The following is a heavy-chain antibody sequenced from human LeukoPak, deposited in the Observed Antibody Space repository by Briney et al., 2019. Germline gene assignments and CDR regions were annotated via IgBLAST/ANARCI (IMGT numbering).Heavy chain of an antibody. Sequence: LPGGSLRLSCAASGFTVSSNYMSWVRQAPGKGLEWVSIIYSGGSTYYADSVKGRFTISRDNSKNTLYLQMNSLRAEDTAVYYCARVTGGYYPFDYWGQGTLVTVSS. J-gene: IGHJ4*02. V-gene: IGHV3-53*01. D-gene: IGHD3-10*01. CDR1: GFTVSSNY. CDR2: IYSGGST. CDR3: ARVTGGYYPFDY.